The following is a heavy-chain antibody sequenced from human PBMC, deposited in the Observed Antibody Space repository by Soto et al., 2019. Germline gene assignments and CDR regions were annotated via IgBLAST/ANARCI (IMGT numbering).Heavy chain of an antibody. CDR1: GGSISSSSYY. Sequence: PSETLSLTCTVSGGSISSSSYYWGWIRQPPGKGLEWIGSIYYSGSTYYNPSLKSRVTISVDTSKNQFSLKLSSVTAADTAVYYCARGNDYGDYFDYWGQGTLVTV. CDR3: ARGNDYGDYFDY. J-gene: IGHJ4*02. D-gene: IGHD4-17*01. CDR2: IYYSGST. V-gene: IGHV4-39*01.